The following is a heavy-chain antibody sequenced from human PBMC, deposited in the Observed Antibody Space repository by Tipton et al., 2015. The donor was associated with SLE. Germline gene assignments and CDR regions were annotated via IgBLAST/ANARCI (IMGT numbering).Heavy chain of an antibody. V-gene: IGHV4-59*01. Sequence: TLSLTCTVSGGSISSYYWSWIRQPPGKGLEWIGYVYYSGSTNYNPSLKSRVTISVDTSKRQFSLKLSSVTAADTAVYYCASGYCSSASCYAFDIWGQGTMVTVSS. CDR3: ASGYCSSASCYAFDI. D-gene: IGHD2-2*03. J-gene: IGHJ3*02. CDR2: VYYSGST. CDR1: GGSISSYY.